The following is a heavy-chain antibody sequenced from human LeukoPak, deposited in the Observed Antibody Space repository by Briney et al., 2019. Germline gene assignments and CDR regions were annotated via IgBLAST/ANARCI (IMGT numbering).Heavy chain of an antibody. Sequence: PSETLSLTCTVSGGSISSGDYYWSWIRQPPGKSLEWIGYMHYSGSTFYNPSLKSRVTISLDTSKNQFSLKLSSVTAADTAVYYCARDLGGHDAFDIWGQGTLVTVSS. CDR3: ARDLGGHDAFDI. D-gene: IGHD3-16*01. CDR1: GGSISSGDYY. V-gene: IGHV4-30-4*01. J-gene: IGHJ3*02. CDR2: MHYSGST.